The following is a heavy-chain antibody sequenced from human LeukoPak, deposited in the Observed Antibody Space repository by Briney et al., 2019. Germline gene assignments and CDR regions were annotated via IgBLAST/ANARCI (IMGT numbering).Heavy chain of an antibody. J-gene: IGHJ4*02. V-gene: IGHV3-30*02. D-gene: IGHD3-10*01. CDR1: GFIFNSYG. Sequence: GGSLRLSCAASGFIFNSYGMHWVRQAPGKGLEWVAFIRYDGSNKYYADSVKGRFTISRDNSKNTLYLQMNSLRVEDTAVYYCARWRSGSLEKYFDYWGQGTLVTVSS. CDR2: IRYDGSNK. CDR3: ARWRSGSLEKYFDY.